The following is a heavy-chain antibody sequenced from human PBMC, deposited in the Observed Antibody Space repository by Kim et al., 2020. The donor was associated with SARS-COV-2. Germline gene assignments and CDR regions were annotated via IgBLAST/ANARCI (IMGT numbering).Heavy chain of an antibody. J-gene: IGHJ6*02. D-gene: IGHD5-18*01. CDR1: GFTVSSNY. Sequence: GGSLRLSCAASGFTVSSNYMSWVRQAPGKGLEWVSVIYSGGSTYYADSVKGRFTISRDNSKNTLYLQMNSLRAEDTAVYYCARDRGTTAMANYYYYGMDVWGQGTTVTVSS. CDR3: ARDRGTTAMANYYYYGMDV. CDR2: IYSGGST. V-gene: IGHV3-53*01.